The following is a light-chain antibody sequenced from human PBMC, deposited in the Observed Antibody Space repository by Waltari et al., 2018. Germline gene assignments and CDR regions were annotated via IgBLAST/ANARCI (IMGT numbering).Light chain of an antibody. J-gene: IGLJ2*01. Sequence: QSALTQPASVSGSPGQSITISCTGTISDVGAYNYVSWYQPHPGKPPQLFIYAVTKRPSGVSNRFSGSKSGTTASLTISGLQAEDEADFYCSSYTTSGTLIFGGGTKLTVL. CDR3: SSYTTSGTLI. CDR1: ISDVGAYNY. CDR2: AVT. V-gene: IGLV2-14*03.